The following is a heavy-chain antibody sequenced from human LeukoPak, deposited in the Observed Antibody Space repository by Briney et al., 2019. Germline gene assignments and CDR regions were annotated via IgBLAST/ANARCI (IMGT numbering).Heavy chain of an antibody. Sequence: GGSLRLSCAASGFTFSDNYMTWVRQAPGKGLEWVSVLYTGGGTDHADSVKGRFTISRDNSKNTLSLQMNSLRVEDTAIYYCTRSGYRHPYHFDSWGQGTLVTVSS. CDR3: TRSGYRHPYHFDS. V-gene: IGHV3-53*01. D-gene: IGHD3-22*01. CDR2: LYTGGGT. CDR1: GFTFSDNY. J-gene: IGHJ4*02.